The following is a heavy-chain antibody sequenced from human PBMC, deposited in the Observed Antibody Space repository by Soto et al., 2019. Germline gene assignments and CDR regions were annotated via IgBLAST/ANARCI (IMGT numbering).Heavy chain of an antibody. D-gene: IGHD3-3*01. V-gene: IGHV3-48*02. Sequence: GGSLRLSCAASGFTFSSYSMNWVRQAPGKGLEWVSYISSSSSTIYYADSVKGRFTISRDNAKNSLYLQMNSLRDEDTAVYYCARIITIFGVVTYKPYYYYGMDVWGQGTTVTVSS. CDR1: GFTFSSYS. CDR3: ARIITIFGVVTYKPYYYYGMDV. J-gene: IGHJ6*02. CDR2: ISSSSSTI.